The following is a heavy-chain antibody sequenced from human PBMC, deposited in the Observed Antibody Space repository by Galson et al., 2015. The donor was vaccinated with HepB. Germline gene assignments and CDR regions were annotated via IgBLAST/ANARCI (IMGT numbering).Heavy chain of an antibody. J-gene: IGHJ4*02. D-gene: IGHD7-27*01. CDR3: AQLGTGY. Sequence: SLRLSCAASGFTFSNYAMSWVRQAPGKGLEWVATVSASGGSTFYADSVKGRFTISRDNSKNTLYVQMNSLRADDTAVYYCAQLGTGYWGRGTLVTVSS. V-gene: IGHV3-23*01. CDR2: VSASGGST. CDR1: GFTFSNYA.